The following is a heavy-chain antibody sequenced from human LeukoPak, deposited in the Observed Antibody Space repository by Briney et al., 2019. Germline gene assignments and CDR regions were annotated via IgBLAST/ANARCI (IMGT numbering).Heavy chain of an antibody. Sequence: GSLRLSCAASGFTVSSNEMSWVRQAPGKGLEWIGYIYYSGSTNYNPSLKSRVTISVDTSKNQFSLKLSSVTAADTAVYYCARGAPTLTYYYDSSGPFDYWGQGTLVTVSS. CDR1: GFTVSSNE. CDR2: IYYSGST. D-gene: IGHD3-22*01. J-gene: IGHJ4*02. CDR3: ARGAPTLTYYYDSSGPFDY. V-gene: IGHV4-59*02.